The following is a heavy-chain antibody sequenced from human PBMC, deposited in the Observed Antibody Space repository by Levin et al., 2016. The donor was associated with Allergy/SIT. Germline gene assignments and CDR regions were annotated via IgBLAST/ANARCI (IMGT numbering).Heavy chain of an antibody. V-gene: IGHV3-23*01. Sequence: ESLKISCAVSGFTFRSYAMVWVRQAPGKGLEWVSAISASGLSTNYADSVKGRFTVSRDNSKNNVYLQMKSLRVEDTAVYYCAKTRSSGWLAASEIWGQGTLVSVSS. CDR1: GFTFRSYA. D-gene: IGHD3-22*01. CDR2: ISASGLST. J-gene: IGHJ3*02. CDR3: AKTRSSGWLAASEI.